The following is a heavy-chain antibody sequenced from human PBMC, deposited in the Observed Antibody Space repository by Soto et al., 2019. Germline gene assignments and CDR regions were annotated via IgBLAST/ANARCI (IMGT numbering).Heavy chain of an antibody. CDR2: IYYSGST. D-gene: IGHD3-22*01. V-gene: IGHV4-59*12. J-gene: IGHJ6*02. CDR3: ARDYYYDSSAIAPDYYGMDV. Sequence: SETLSLTCTVSGGSISSYYWNWIRQPPGKGLEWIGYIYYSGSTNYNPSLKSRVTISVDTSKNQFSLKLSSVTAADTAVYYCARDYYYDSSAIAPDYYGMDVWGQGTTVTVSS. CDR1: GGSISSYY.